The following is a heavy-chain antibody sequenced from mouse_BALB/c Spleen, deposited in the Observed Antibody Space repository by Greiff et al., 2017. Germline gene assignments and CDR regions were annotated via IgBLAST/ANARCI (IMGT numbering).Heavy chain of an antibody. V-gene: IGHV3-6*02. CDR2: ISYDGSN. CDR3: ARDGYDVDYFDY. J-gene: IGHJ2*01. D-gene: IGHD2-2*01. Sequence: VQLKESGPGLVKPSQSLSLTCSVTGYSITSGYYWNWIRQFPGNKLEWMGYISYDGSNNYNPSLKNRISITRDTSKNQFFLKLNSVTTEDTATYYCARDGYDVDYFDYWGQGTTLTVSS. CDR1: GYSITSGYY.